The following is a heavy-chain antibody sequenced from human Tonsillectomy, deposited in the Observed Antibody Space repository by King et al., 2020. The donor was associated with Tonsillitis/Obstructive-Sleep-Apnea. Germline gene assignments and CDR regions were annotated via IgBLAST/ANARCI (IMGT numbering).Heavy chain of an antibody. CDR3: ARKGAADN. V-gene: IGHV1-8*01. CDR2: MNPNSGNT. J-gene: IGHJ4*02. Sequence: QLVQSGDEVKKPGASLRVSCKASGHTFTSYDINWVRQATGQGLEWLGWMNPNSGNTGYAQKFQGRVTMTRDTSINTAYMELSSLKSEDTAVYYCARKGAADNWGQATLVTV. CDR1: GHTFTSYD. D-gene: IGHD6-25*01.